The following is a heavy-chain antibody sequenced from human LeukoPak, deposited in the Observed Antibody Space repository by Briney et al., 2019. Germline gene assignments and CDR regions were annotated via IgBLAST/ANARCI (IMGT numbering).Heavy chain of an antibody. CDR2: ISWNGGST. CDR1: GFTFDDYG. J-gene: IGHJ4*02. D-gene: IGHD6-13*01. V-gene: IGHV3-20*04. Sequence: GGSLRLSCAASGFTFDDYGMSWVRQAPGKGLEWVSGISWNGGSTGYADSVKGRFTISRDNAKNTLYLQMNSLRAEDTAVYYCARSLADYFDYWGQGTLVTVSS. CDR3: ARSLADYFDY.